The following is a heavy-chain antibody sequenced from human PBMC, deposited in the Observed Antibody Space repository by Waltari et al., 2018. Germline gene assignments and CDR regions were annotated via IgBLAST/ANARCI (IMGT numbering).Heavy chain of an antibody. CDR1: GGTLSSYT. V-gene: IGHV1-69*02. CDR2: SIPFLGIS. J-gene: IGHJ4*02. Sequence: QVQLVQSGAAVKKPGSSVKVSCKASGGTLSSYTVTWVRQAPGQGLEWMGSSIPFLGISKYAQSLQARLTITVDQSTNTGYMELKSLRPEDTGVYYCARSGEMKGTVDYWGQGTLVTVSS. D-gene: IGHD1-1*01. CDR3: ARSGEMKGTVDY.